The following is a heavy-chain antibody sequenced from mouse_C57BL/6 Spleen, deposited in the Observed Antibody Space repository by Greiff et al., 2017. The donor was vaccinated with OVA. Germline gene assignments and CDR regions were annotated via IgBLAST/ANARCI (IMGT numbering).Heavy chain of an antibody. CDR3: ARQDFYSNFLAY. J-gene: IGHJ3*01. Sequence: QVQLQQSGAELVRPGSSVKLSCKASGYTFTSYWMHWVKQRPIQGLEWIGNIDPSDSETHYNQKFKDKATLTVYKSSSTAYMQLSSLTSEDSAVYYCARQDFYSNFLAYWGQGTLVTVSA. D-gene: IGHD2-5*01. CDR1: GYTFTSYW. V-gene: IGHV1-52*01. CDR2: IDPSDSET.